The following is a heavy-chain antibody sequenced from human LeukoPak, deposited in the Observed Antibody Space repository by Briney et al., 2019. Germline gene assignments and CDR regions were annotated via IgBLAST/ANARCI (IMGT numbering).Heavy chain of an antibody. V-gene: IGHV3-21*01. D-gene: IGHD3-16*01. CDR1: GFTFSRYN. CDR3: ARDWGYYYYYGMDV. J-gene: IGHJ6*02. Sequence: GGSLRLSCAASGFTFSRYNMNWVRQAPGKGLECVSSISSSSSYIYYEDSVKGRFNISRDNAKNSLDLQMNRLRAEDRALYYCARDWGYYYYYGMDVWGQGTTVSVAS. CDR2: ISSSSSYI.